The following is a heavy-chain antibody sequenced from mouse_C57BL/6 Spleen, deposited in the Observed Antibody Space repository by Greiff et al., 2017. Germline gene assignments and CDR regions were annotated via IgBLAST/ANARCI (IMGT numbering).Heavy chain of an antibody. J-gene: IGHJ3*01. V-gene: IGHV8-12*01. Sequence: QVTLKESGPGILQSSQTLSLTCSFSGFSLSTSGMGVSWIRQPSGKGLEWLAHSYWGDDKRYKPSLKSRLSISKDTSRHPVFLTITSVDTADPATYYCARRAGYDWFAYWGQGTLVTVSA. CDR2: SYWGDDK. D-gene: IGHD2-2*01. CDR3: ARRAGYDWFAY. CDR1: GFSLSTSGMG.